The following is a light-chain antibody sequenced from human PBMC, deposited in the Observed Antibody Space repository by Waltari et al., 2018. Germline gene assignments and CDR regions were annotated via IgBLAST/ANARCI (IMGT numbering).Light chain of an antibody. V-gene: IGKV1-39*01. CDR3: QQSYSIPQT. CDR1: QSVTRY. CDR2: AAS. J-gene: IGKJ1*01. Sequence: DIQMTQSPSSLPASVGDSVTVTCRASQSVTRYLHWYQQKPGQAPTLLIYAASTLQSGVPSRFSGSGSGTDFTLTISSLQPEDFATYYCQQSYSIPQTFGQGTKVEVK.